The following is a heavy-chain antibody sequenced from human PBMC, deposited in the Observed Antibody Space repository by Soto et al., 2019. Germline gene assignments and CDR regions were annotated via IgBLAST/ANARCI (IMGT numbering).Heavy chain of an antibody. CDR3: GRLEGLATISYYFDY. CDR2: IYYSGST. V-gene: IGHV4-39*01. Sequence: TSETLSLTCTVSGGSISYEYYHWTWIRQSPGKGLEWIGIIYYSGSTYYNPSLESRVTISVDKSKNQFSLKLMSLSAADTAVYYCGRLEGLATISYYFDYWGQGALVTVSS. J-gene: IGHJ4*02. D-gene: IGHD3-9*01. CDR1: GGSISYEYYH.